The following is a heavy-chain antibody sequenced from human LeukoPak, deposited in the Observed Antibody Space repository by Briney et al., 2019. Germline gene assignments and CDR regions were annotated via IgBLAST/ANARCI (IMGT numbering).Heavy chain of an antibody. CDR3: ARAPIGCSGGSCYSRYYYYYGMDV. J-gene: IGHJ6*04. V-gene: IGHV4-34*01. D-gene: IGHD2-15*01. Sequence: PSETLSLTCAVYGGSFSGYYWSWIRQPPGKGLEWIGEINHSGSTNYNPSLKSRVTISVDTSKNQFSLKLSSVTAADTAVYYCARAPIGCSGGSCYSRYYYYYGMDVWGKGTRSPSPQ. CDR2: INHSGST. CDR1: GGSFSGYY.